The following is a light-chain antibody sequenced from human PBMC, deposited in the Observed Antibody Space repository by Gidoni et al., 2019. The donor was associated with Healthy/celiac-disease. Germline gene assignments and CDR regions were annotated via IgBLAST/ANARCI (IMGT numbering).Light chain of an antibody. J-gene: IGKJ5*01. CDR1: QSVSSY. CDR3: QQRSNWPST. CDR2: DAS. V-gene: IGKV3-11*01. Sequence: EIVLTPSPATLSLSPGERATLSCRASQSVSSYLAWYQQKPGQAPRLLIYDASNRATGIPARFSGSGSGTDFTLTISSLEPEEFAVYYCQQRSNWPSTFGQGTRLEIK.